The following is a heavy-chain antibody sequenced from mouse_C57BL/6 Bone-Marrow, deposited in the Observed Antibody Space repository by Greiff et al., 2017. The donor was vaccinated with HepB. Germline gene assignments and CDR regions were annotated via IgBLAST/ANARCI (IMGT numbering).Heavy chain of an antibody. Sequence: DVKLVESVAELVRPGASVKLSCTASGFNIKNTYMHWVKQRPEQGLEWIGRIDPANGNTKYAPKFQGKATITADTSSNTAYLQLSSLTSEDTAIYYCASYTNTAVGPHYWGQGTTLTVSS. CDR1: GFNIKNTY. V-gene: IGHV14-3*01. CDR2: IDPANGNT. J-gene: IGHJ2*01. CDR3: ASYTNTAVGPHY. D-gene: IGHD1-1*01.